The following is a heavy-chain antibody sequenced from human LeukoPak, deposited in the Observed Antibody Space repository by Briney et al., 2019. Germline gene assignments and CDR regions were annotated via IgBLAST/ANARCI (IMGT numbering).Heavy chain of an antibody. CDR1: GGSFSGYY. J-gene: IGHJ2*01. V-gene: IGHV4-34*01. CDR3: ARESGDPDL. CDR2: INHSGST. Sequence: SETLSLTCAVYGGSFSGYYWSWLRQPPGKGLEWIGEINHSGSTYYNPSLKSRITISVDTSKNQYSLNLSSVTAADTAVYYCARESGDPDLWGRGTLVTVSS. D-gene: IGHD1-26*01.